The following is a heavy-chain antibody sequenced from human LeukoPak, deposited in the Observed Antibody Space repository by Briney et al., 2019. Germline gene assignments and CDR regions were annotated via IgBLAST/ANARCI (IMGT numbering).Heavy chain of an antibody. D-gene: IGHD2-2*01. CDR3: ARSRASYYYYYGMDV. CDR2: IIPIFGTA. CDR1: GGTFSSCA. J-gene: IGHJ6*02. Sequence: GASVTVSCTASGGTFSSCAISWVRQAPGQGLEWMGGIIPIFGTANYAQKFQGRVTITADESTSTAYMELSSLRSEDTAVYYCARSRASYYYYYGMDVWGQGTTVTVSS. V-gene: IGHV1-69*13.